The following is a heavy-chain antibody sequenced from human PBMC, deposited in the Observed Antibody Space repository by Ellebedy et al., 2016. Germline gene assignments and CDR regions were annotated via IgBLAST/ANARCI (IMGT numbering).Heavy chain of an antibody. CDR1: GGTFSNSA. CDR2: IIPVFHAP. J-gene: IGHJ4*02. V-gene: IGHV1-69*13. CDR3: ASTLLGSFYDLLTSFVY. Sequence: SVKVSXKASGGTFSNSAISWVRQAPGQGLEWMGGIIPVFHAPNYAQKFQGRVTITADEFTSTAYMELRSLRSDDTAIYYCASTLLGSFYDLLTSFVYWGQGTLVAVSS. D-gene: IGHD3-9*01.